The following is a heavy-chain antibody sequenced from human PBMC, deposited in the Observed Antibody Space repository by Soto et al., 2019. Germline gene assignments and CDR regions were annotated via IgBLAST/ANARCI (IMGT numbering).Heavy chain of an antibody. CDR2: ISGSGSTI. Sequence: GGSLRLSCEATGFTFSSHEMNWIRQTPGKRLEWIAKISGSGSTINYADSVKGRFTISGDNVQRTLHLQMDSLRVEDTGVYYCARGGVYWGRGTLVT. J-gene: IGHJ1*01. D-gene: IGHD2-8*01. CDR3: ARGGVY. V-gene: IGHV3-48*03. CDR1: GFTFSSHE.